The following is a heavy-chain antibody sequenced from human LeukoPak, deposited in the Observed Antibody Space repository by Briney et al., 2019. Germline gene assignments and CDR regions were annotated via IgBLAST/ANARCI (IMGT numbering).Heavy chain of an antibody. D-gene: IGHD2-15*01. Sequence: GESLKISCKGSGYSFTSYWIGWVRQMPGKGLEWMGLIYPGDSDTRYSPSFQGQVTISADKSISTAYLQWTSLKASDTAIYYCARHTREGASDTPFDYWGQGTLVTVSS. CDR3: ARHTREGASDTPFDY. J-gene: IGHJ4*02. CDR1: GYSFTSYW. V-gene: IGHV5-51*01. CDR2: IYPGDSDT.